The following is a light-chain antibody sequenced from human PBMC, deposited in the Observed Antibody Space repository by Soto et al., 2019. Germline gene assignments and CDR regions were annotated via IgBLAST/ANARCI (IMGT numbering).Light chain of an antibody. J-gene: IGKJ4*01. V-gene: IGKV3-20*01. CDR3: QQYGSSPLT. CDR1: QSLSGSY. Sequence: EIVLTQSPGTLSLSPGERATLSCRASQSLSGSYLAWYQQKPGQAPRLLIYGASSRATGIPANFSGSGSGTDFTLTISRLEPEDFAVYYCQQYGSSPLTFGGGTKVEIK. CDR2: GAS.